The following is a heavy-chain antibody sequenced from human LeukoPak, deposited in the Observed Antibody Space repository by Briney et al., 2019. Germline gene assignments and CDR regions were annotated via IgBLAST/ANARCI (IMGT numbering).Heavy chain of an antibody. V-gene: IGHV4-4*09. J-gene: IGHJ4*02. CDR1: GGSISSYY. CDR2: IYTSRST. CDR3: ARRRGIAAFFDY. D-gene: IGHD6-13*01. Sequence: SETLSLTCTVSGGSISSYYWSWIRQPPGKGLEWIGYIYTSRSTNYNPSLKSRVTISVDASKNQFSLKLSSVTAADTAVYYCARRRGIAAFFDYWGQGTLVTVSS.